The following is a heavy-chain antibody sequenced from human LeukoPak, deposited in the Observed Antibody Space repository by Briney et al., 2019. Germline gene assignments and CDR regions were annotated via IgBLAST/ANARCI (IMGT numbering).Heavy chain of an antibody. J-gene: IGHJ4*02. CDR3: ARHDTVVTPYYFDY. V-gene: IGHV4-39*01. CDR1: GGSISSSSYY. Sequence: PSETLSLTCTVSGGSISSSSYYWGWIRQPPGKGLEWIGSIYYSGSTYYNPSLKSRVTISVDTSKNQFSLKLSSVTAADTAVYHCARHDTVVTPYYFDYWGQGTLVTVSS. D-gene: IGHD4-23*01. CDR2: IYYSGST.